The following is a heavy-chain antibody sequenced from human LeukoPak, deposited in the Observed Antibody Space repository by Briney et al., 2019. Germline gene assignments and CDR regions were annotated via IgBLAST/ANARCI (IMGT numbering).Heavy chain of an antibody. D-gene: IGHD3-10*01. Sequence: GGSLRLSCAASGFTFSSYGMHWVRQAPGKGLEWVAVISYGGSNKYYADSVKGRFTISRDNSKNTLYLQMNSLRAEDTAVYYCAQRLLLWFGELWGQGTLVTVSS. J-gene: IGHJ4*02. CDR3: AQRLLLWFGEL. V-gene: IGHV3-30*18. CDR2: ISYGGSNK. CDR1: GFTFSSYG.